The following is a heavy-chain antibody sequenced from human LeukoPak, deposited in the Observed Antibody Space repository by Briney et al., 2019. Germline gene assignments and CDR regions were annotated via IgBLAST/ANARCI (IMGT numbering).Heavy chain of an antibody. J-gene: IGHJ6*03. CDR3: ARGRASQRSSIYYYYYMDV. CDR1: GGSFSGYY. D-gene: IGHD1-26*01. V-gene: IGHV4-34*01. CDR2: INHSGST. Sequence: SETLSLTCAVYGGSFSGYYWSWIRQPPGKGLEWIGEINHSGSTNYNPSLKSRVTISVDTSKNQFSLKLSSVTAVDTAVYYCARGRASQRSSIYYYYYMDVWGKGTTVTVSS.